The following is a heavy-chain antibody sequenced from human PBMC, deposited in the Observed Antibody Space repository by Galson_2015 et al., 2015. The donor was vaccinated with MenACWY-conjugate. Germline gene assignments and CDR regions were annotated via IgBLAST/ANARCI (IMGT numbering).Heavy chain of an antibody. CDR3: ARTGGSPPRGFDY. V-gene: IGHV3-74*01. J-gene: IGHJ4*02. CDR2: ISRDGSST. D-gene: IGHD1-26*01. Sequence: SLRLSCAASRFTFSSYWMHWVRQVPGKGLVWVSRISRDGSSTSYADTAKGRFTISRDNAKNTLYLQMNSLRAEDTAVYYCARTGGSPPRGFDYWGQGTLVTVSS. CDR1: RFTFSSYW.